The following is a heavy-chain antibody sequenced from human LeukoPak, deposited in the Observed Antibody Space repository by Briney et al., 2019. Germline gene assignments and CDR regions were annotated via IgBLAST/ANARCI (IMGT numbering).Heavy chain of an antibody. CDR1: GFTFITYA. CDR2: ISGGGGST. J-gene: IGHJ4*02. D-gene: IGHD3-10*01. CDR3: VRVTTMRRGCLDF. V-gene: IGHV3-23*01. Sequence: GGSLRLPCAASGFTFITYAMSWVRQAPGKGLEWVSDISGGGGSTYYADSVKGRFTISRDHSKNTLSLEMNSLRTEDTAVYFCVRVTTMRRGCLDFWGQGTLVTVSS.